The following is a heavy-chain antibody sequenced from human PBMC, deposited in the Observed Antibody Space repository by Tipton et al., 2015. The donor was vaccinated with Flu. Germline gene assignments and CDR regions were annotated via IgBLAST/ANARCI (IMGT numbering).Heavy chain of an antibody. Sequence: TLSLTCVVDGGSFSGHYWSWIRQPPGKGLEWIGEINHSGRTNHNPSLKSRVTISVDTSKSQFSLGLTSVTAADTAVYYCAKTYFDSSDSPDRFDPWGQGTLVTVSS. J-gene: IGHJ5*02. V-gene: IGHV4-34*01. CDR1: GGSFSGHY. CDR2: INHSGRT. CDR3: AKTYFDSSDSPDRFDP. D-gene: IGHD3-22*01.